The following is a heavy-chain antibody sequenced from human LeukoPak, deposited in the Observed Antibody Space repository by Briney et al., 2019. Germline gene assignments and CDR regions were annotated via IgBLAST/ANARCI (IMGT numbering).Heavy chain of an antibody. Sequence: GASVKVSCKASGGTFSSYAISWVRQAPGQGLEWMGGIIPIFGTANYAQKFQGRVTITADKSTSTAYMELSSLRSEDTAVYYCARDPPAHYDILNGYQGDAFDIWGQGTMVTVSS. CDR1: GGTFSSYA. J-gene: IGHJ3*02. CDR3: ARDPPAHYDILNGYQGDAFDI. CDR2: IIPIFGTA. D-gene: IGHD3-9*01. V-gene: IGHV1-69*06.